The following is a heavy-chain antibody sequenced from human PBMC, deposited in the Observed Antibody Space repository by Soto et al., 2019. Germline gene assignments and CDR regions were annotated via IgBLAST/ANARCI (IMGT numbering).Heavy chain of an antibody. CDR3: AKSLDIHYKNWFDP. CDR1: GGSISSYY. Sequence: SETLSLTCTVSGGSISSYYWSWIRQPPGKGLEWIGYIYYSGSTNHNPSVKGRFTISRDNSKNTLYLHMNSLRAEDTAVYYCAKSLDIHYKNWFDPWGQGTLVTVSS. D-gene: IGHD4-4*01. CDR2: IYYSGST. J-gene: IGHJ5*02. V-gene: IGHV4-59*01.